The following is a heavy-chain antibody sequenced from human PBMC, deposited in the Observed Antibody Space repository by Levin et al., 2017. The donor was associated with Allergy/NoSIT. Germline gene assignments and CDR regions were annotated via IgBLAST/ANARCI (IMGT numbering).Heavy chain of an antibody. CDR2: ISWDGGST. D-gene: IGHD6-19*01. CDR3: AKAAGPLAGTRLIDY. J-gene: IGHJ4*02. CDR1: GFTFDDYT. V-gene: IGHV3-43*01. Sequence: GESLKISCAASGFTFDDYTMHWVRQAPGKGLEWVSLISWDGGSTYYADSVKGRFTISRDNSKNSLYLQMNSLRTEDTALYYCAKAAGPLAGTRLIDYWGQGTLVTVSS.